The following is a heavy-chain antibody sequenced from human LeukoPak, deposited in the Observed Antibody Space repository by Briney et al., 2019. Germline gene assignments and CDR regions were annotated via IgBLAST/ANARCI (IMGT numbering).Heavy chain of an antibody. J-gene: IGHJ3*02. Sequence: SETLSLTCTVSGGSISSSSYYWGWIRQPPGKGLEWIGSINYSGSTYYNPSLKSRVTISVDTSKNQFSLKLSSVTAADTAVYYCARVVTARADAFDIWGQGTMVTVSS. CDR3: ARVVTARADAFDI. D-gene: IGHD2-21*02. CDR2: INYSGST. V-gene: IGHV4-39*01. CDR1: GGSISSSSYY.